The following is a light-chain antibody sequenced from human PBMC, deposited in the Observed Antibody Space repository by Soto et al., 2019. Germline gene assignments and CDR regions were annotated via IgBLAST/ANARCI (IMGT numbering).Light chain of an antibody. J-gene: IGKJ1*01. CDR2: TAS. Sequence: DIQVTQSPSSLSASVGDRVTITCRASQCISNYLAWYQQKPGKVPKLLIYTASSLQSGVPSRFSGSGSGTDFTLTISSLQPDDFATYYCQHYNSYSEAFGQGTKVDI. CDR3: QHYNSYSEA. V-gene: IGKV1-27*01. CDR1: QCISNY.